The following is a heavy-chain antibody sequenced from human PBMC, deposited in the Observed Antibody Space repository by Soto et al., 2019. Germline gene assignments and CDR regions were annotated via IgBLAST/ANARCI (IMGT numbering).Heavy chain of an antibody. J-gene: IGHJ4*02. CDR3: ATEYCFGSSCYSRIFHY. CDR1: GLDFGRYT. Sequence: EVQLVESGGGLVKPGGSLRLSCAGSGLDFGRYTLNWVRQSPGKGLEWVASISSTSTYVYYGDFVKGRFSIARDNAKNSLFLQMDSLRDEDTALYYCATEYCFGSSCYSRIFHYWGQGTLVTVSS. V-gene: IGHV3-21*02. CDR2: ISSTSTYV. D-gene: IGHD3-22*01.